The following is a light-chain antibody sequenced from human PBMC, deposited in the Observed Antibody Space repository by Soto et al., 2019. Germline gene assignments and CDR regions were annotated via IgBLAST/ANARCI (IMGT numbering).Light chain of an antibody. CDR2: GAS. CDR1: QNVRSGY. CDR3: QQCYNWPQWT. J-gene: IGKJ1*01. V-gene: IGKV3D-20*02. Sequence: EIVLTQSPGTLSLSPGERATLSCRASQNVRSGYLAWYQQKPGQAPRLLIYGASSRATGIPDRFSGSGSGTDFTLTISRLEPEDFAVYYCQQCYNWPQWTFGQGTKVEIK.